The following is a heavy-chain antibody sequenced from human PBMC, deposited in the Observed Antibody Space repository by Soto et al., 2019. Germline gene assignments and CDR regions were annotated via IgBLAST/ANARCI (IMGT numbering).Heavy chain of an antibody. CDR2: IDPSDSYT. CDR3: DRQRKTPDYYYGMDF. V-gene: IGHV5-10-1*01. Sequence: GESLKISCKWSGYSFTKFWISWARQVPGKGLEWKGGIDPSDSYTNYSPSFQGHFTFSADKSISNSYLHWSSLKASDTAMYHCDRQRKTPDYYYGMDFWGQGTTVTVSS. J-gene: IGHJ6*02. CDR1: GYSFTKFW.